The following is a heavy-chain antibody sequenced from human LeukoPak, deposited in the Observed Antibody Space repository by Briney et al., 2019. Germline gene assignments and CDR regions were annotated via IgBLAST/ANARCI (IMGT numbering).Heavy chain of an antibody. D-gene: IGHD2-2*02. CDR1: GGSISSGSYH. V-gene: IGHV4-61*02. CDR3: ERDSHYCSSTSCYKGADAFDI. Sequence: SQTLSLTCTVSGGSISSGSYHWVWLRQPAGRGLEWIGRIYSSGSTNSNPSVKSRVTISVDTCKNQFSLKLSSVTAADTAVYYCERDSHYCSSTSCYKGADAFDIWGQGTMVTVAS. CDR2: IYSSGST. J-gene: IGHJ3*02.